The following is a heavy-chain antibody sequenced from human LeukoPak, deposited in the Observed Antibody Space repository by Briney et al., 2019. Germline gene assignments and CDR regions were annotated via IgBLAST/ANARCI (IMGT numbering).Heavy chain of an antibody. V-gene: IGHV4-59*01. CDR1: AAALSSYY. J-gene: IGHJ4*02. CDR2: IYYIGST. CDR3: ARDIYSGGWTAPSY. Sequence: SETLSLTCTLSAAALSSYYWSWIRHPPGKGLEYLGYIYYIGSTTYNTSLTRRATLPVDPTKNQSPLSRTSMTAADTAVYYCARDIYSGGWTAPSYWGQGTLVTV. D-gene: IGHD6-25*01.